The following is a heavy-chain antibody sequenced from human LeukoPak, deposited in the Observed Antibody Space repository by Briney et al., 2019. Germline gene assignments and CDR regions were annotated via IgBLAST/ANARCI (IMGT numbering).Heavy chain of an antibody. CDR1: GYTFTGYY. V-gene: IGHV1-2*02. Sequence: ASVTVSCRASGYTFTGYYVHWLRQAPGQGLEWMGWIHPNSGGTNYAQNFQGRVTMTRDTSISTAYMELSSLRSDDTAVYYCARDPAGSTSCFDPWGQGTLVTVSS. D-gene: IGHD2-2*01. CDR2: IHPNSGGT. CDR3: ARDPAGSTSCFDP. J-gene: IGHJ5*02.